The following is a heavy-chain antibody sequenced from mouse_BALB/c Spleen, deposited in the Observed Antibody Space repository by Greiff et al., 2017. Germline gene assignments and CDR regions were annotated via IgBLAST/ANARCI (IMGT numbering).Heavy chain of an antibody. J-gene: IGHJ4*01. CDR1: GFTFSSYA. D-gene: IGHD1-1*01. CDR2: ISSGGSYT. CDR3: ARVNYYGSSDYAMDY. V-gene: IGHV5-9-4*01. Sequence: EVKLMESGGGLVKPGGSLKLSCAASGFTFSSYAMSWVRQSPEKRLEWVAEISSGGSYTYYPDTLTGRFTISRDNAKNTLYLEMSSLRSEDTAMYYCARVNYYGSSDYAMDYWGQGTSVTVSS.